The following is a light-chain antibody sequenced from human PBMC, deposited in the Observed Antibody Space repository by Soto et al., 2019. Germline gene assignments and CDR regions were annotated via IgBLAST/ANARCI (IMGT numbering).Light chain of an antibody. CDR2: GAS. CDR1: QSISSNY. Sequence: EIVLTQSPGTLSLSPVERATLSCMASQSISSNYLAWYQQRPGQAPRLLIYGASTRATGIPARFSGSGSGTEFTLTISSLQSEDFAVYYCQQYGSSPPITFGQGTRLEIK. J-gene: IGKJ5*01. CDR3: QQYGSSPPIT. V-gene: IGKV3-20*01.